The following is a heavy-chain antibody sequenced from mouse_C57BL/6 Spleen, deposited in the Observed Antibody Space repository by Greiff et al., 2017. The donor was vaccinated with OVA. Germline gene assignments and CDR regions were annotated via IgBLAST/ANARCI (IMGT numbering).Heavy chain of an antibody. V-gene: IGHV1-76*01. CDR1: GYTFTDYY. D-gene: IGHD2-4*01. CDR3: ARDDYEKEYYFDY. CDR2: IYPGSGNT. Sequence: QVQLQQSGAELVRPGASVKLSCKASGYTFTDYYINWVKQRPGQGLEWIARIYPGSGNTYYNEKFKGKATLTAEKSSSTAYMQLSSLTSEDSAVYFCARDDYEKEYYFDYWGQGTTLTVSS. J-gene: IGHJ2*01.